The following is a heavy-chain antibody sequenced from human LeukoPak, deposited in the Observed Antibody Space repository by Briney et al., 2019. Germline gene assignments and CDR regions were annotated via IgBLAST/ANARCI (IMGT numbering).Heavy chain of an antibody. Sequence: PSETLSLTCTLSGGSISSGGYYWSWIRQHPGKGLEWIGYIYYSGSTYYNPSLKSRVTISVDTSKNQFSLKLSSVTAADTAVYYCARGRELGYCSSTSCRIHYFDYWGQGTLVTVSS. D-gene: IGHD2-2*01. CDR2: IYYSGST. V-gene: IGHV4-31*03. CDR3: ARGRELGYCSSTSCRIHYFDY. CDR1: GGSISSGGYY. J-gene: IGHJ4*02.